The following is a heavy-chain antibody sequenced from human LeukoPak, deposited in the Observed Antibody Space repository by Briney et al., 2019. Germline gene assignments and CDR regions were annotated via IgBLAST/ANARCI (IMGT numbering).Heavy chain of an antibody. Sequence: SETLSLTCAVSGGSISSYYWSWIRQPPGKGLEWIGYIYYSGSTNYNPSLKSRVTISVDTSKNQFSLQLNSVTPEDTAVYYCATDGGNYGNFYGMDVWGQGTTVTVSS. D-gene: IGHD1-7*01. J-gene: IGHJ6*02. CDR3: ATDGGNYGNFYGMDV. CDR2: IYYSGST. V-gene: IGHV4-59*12. CDR1: GGSISSYY.